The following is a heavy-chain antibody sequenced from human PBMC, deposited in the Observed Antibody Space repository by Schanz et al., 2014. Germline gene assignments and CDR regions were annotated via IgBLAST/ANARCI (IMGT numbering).Heavy chain of an antibody. CDR2: ISDRGDGT. D-gene: IGHD2-2*02. CDR3: AKHLYQYNYYGMDV. Sequence: EQVLESGGGFVQPGGSLRLSCATSGFTFTTFAMTWVRQAPGKGLEWVSGISDRGDGTNYGDSVRGRFTISRDNSKNTLSLQLNSLRADDTAVYYCAKHLYQYNYYGMDVWGQGTTVTVSS. V-gene: IGHV3-23*01. J-gene: IGHJ6*02. CDR1: GFTFTTFA.